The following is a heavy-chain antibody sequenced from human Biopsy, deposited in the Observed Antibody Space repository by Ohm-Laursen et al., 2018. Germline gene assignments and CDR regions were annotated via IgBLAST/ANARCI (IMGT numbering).Heavy chain of an antibody. Sequence: TLSLTCSVSGGLNSNYYWSWVRQSAGKGLEWIGRPYTSGDTNYNPSLKSRVSVSEDTSKRQFSLRLTSVTAAGTAVYYCATGPKRLTGTSYFESWGRGILVTVSS. V-gene: IGHV4-4*07. J-gene: IGHJ4*02. CDR3: ATGPKRLTGTSYFES. CDR2: PYTSGDT. D-gene: IGHD1-7*01. CDR1: GGLNSNYY.